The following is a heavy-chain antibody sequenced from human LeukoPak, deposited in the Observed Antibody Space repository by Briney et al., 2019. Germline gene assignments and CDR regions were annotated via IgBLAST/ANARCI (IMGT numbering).Heavy chain of an antibody. V-gene: IGHV1-46*01. Sequence: ASVKVSCKASGYTFTSYYMHWVRQAPGQGLEWMGIINPSGGSTSYAQKFQGRVTMTRDTSTSTVYMELSSLRSEDTAVYYCARGLPGVGYYDSSGYPFDYWGQGTPVTVSS. CDR2: INPSGGST. CDR1: GYTFTSYY. J-gene: IGHJ4*02. D-gene: IGHD3-22*01. CDR3: ARGLPGVGYYDSSGYPFDY.